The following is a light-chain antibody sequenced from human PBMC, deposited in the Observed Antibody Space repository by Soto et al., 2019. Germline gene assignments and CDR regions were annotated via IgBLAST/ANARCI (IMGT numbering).Light chain of an antibody. CDR2: DVS. V-gene: IGLV2-11*01. Sequence: QSALTQPRSVSGSPGQSVTISCTGTSSEVGGYNYVSWYQQHPGKAPKLMIYDVSKRPSGVPDRFSGSKSGNTASLTISGLQAEDEADYYCCSYEGSYILVFGGGTKLTVL. CDR1: SSEVGGYNY. CDR3: CSYEGSYILV. J-gene: IGLJ2*01.